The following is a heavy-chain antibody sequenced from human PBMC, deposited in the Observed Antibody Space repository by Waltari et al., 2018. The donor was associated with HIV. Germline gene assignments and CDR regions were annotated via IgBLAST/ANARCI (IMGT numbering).Heavy chain of an antibody. V-gene: IGHV3-21*02. Sequence: EVQLVESGGGPVKPGESLRLSCVTSGFIFNTYSMNLVRQAPGKGPEWVSSISSSGNFKHYADSVKGRFTISRDNAENSLYLQMNGLRAEDTAIYYCARDSRGSTWSLNWFDPWGQGTLVTVSS. J-gene: IGHJ5*02. CDR1: GFIFNTYS. CDR3: ARDSRGSTWSLNWFDP. D-gene: IGHD6-6*01. CDR2: ISSSGNFK.